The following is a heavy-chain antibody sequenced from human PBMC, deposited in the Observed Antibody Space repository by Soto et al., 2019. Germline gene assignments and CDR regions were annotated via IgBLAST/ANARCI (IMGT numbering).Heavy chain of an antibody. J-gene: IGHJ4*02. CDR1: GFTFSGYA. CDR2: INLSGGST. D-gene: IGHD6-13*01. Sequence: EMQLLESGGGLVQPGGSLRLSCAASGFTFSGYAMSWVRQPPGKGLQWVSDINLSGGSTYYADSVKGRFTISRDNSNNTLYRQLSSLRAEETAIYYCAKKGKSSATPIDYWGRGTLVTVSP. CDR3: AKKGKSSATPIDY. V-gene: IGHV3-23*01.